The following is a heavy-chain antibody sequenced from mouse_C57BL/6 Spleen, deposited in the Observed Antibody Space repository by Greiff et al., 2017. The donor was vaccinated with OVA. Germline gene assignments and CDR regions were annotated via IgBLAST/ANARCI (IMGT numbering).Heavy chain of an antibody. CDR1: GYTFTSYW. D-gene: IGHD2-3*01. V-gene: IGHV1-69*01. CDR2: IDPSDSYT. CDR3: ARSRGYDGYCGGYCDV. Sequence: VQLQQPGAELVMPGASVKLSCKASGYTFTSYWMHWVKQRPGQGLEWIGEIDPSDSYTNYNQKFKGKSTLTVDKSSSTAYMQLSSLTSEDSAVYYCARSRGYDGYCGGYCDVGGTGTTVTVSS. J-gene: IGHJ1*03.